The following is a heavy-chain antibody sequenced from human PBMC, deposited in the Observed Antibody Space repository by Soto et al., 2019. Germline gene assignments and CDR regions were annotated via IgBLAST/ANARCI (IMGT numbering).Heavy chain of an antibody. J-gene: IGHJ6*02. CDR1: GGSISSGGYY. Sequence: SETLSLTCTVSGGSISSGGYYWSWIRQHPGKGLGWIGYIYYSGSTYYNPSLKSRVTISVDTSKNQFSLKLSSVTAADTAVYYCASADFGKKNCSGGSCYYYYYGMDVWGQGTTVT. CDR3: ASADFGKKNCSGGSCYYYYYGMDV. CDR2: IYYSGST. D-gene: IGHD2-15*01. V-gene: IGHV4-31*03.